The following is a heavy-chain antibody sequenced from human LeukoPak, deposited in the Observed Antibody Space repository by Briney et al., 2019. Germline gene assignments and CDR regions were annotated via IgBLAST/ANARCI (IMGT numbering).Heavy chain of an antibody. CDR2: IYYSGST. CDR3: ARHSYGSGSYPRY. D-gene: IGHD3-10*01. V-gene: IGHV4-59*08. Sequence: PSETLSLTCTVSGGSISSYYWSWIRQPPGKGLEWIGYIYYSGSTNHNPSLKSRVTISVDTSKNQFSLKLSSVTAADTAVYYCARHSYGSGSYPRYWGQGTLVTVSS. J-gene: IGHJ4*02. CDR1: GGSISSYY.